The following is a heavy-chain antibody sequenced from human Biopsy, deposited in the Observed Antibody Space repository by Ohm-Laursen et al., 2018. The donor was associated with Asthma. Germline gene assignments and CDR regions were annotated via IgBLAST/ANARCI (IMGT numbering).Heavy chain of an antibody. CDR2: ISYYGSA. J-gene: IGHJ4*02. Sequence: TLSLTCTVSGGSMSSSSYYWGWIRQPPGKGLEWMGSISYYGSAYHNPSLKSRVTISVDTSNNHFSLKLNSVTAADTAVYYCARHWDWGSFFDYWGQGTPVTVSS. V-gene: IGHV4-39*01. D-gene: IGHD7-27*01. CDR3: ARHWDWGSFFDY. CDR1: GGSMSSSSYY.